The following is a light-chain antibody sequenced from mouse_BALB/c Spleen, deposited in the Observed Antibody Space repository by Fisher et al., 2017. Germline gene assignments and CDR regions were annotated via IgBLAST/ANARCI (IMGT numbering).Light chain of an antibody. CDR1: SSVSY. Sequence: IVMTQSPALMSASPGEKVTMTCSASSSVSYMHWYQQKSGTSPKRWIYDTSKLASGVPARFSGSGSGTSYSLTISRMEAEDAATYYCQQWSSYPRTFGGGTKLEIK. V-gene: IGKV4-59*01. CDR3: QQWSSYPRT. CDR2: DTS. J-gene: IGKJ1*01.